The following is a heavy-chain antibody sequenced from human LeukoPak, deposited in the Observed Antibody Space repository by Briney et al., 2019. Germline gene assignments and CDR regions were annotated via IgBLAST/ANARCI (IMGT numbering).Heavy chain of an antibody. V-gene: IGHV4-39*01. D-gene: IGHD3-16*01. CDR3: ARGLN. Sequence: SETLSLTCSVSGGSISSSRYYWGWIRQPPGKGLEWIGSIYYSGSTYYNPSLKSRVTISVDTSKNRFSLKLSSVTAADTAVYYCARGLNWGQGTLVTVSS. CDR2: IYYSGST. CDR1: GGSISSSRYY. J-gene: IGHJ4*02.